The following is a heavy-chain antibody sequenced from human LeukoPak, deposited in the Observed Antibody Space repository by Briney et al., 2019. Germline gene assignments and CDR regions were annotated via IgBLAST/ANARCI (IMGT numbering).Heavy chain of an antibody. J-gene: IGHJ4*02. Sequence: GASVNVSCKASGGTFSSYAISWVRQAPGQGLEWMGGIIPIFGTANYAQKFQGRVTITADESTSTAYMELSSLRSEDTAVYYCARAYQYYYDSSGYRNWGQGTLVTVSS. V-gene: IGHV1-69*13. CDR3: ARAYQYYYDSSGYRN. CDR2: IIPIFGTA. D-gene: IGHD3-22*01. CDR1: GGTFSSYA.